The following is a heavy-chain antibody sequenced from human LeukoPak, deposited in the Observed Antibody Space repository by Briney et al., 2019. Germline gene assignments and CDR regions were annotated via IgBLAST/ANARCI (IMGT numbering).Heavy chain of an antibody. CDR2: IKKDGSEK. CDR1: GFTFSSYW. CDR3: ARDTRNRSIAVAGTNY. J-gene: IGHJ4*02. D-gene: IGHD6-19*01. V-gene: IGHV3-7*01. Sequence: PGGTLRLSCAASGFTFSSYWMSWVRQAPGKGVERVADIKKDGSEKNYVGSVKGGFTISRDKAKNSLHLHMNSLRAEDRAVYFCARDTRNRSIAVAGTNYCGQGTLVTVSS.